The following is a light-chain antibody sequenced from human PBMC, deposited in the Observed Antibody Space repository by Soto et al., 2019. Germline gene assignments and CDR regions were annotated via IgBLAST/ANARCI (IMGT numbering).Light chain of an antibody. CDR1: QGITNR. V-gene: IGKV1-17*01. Sequence: DIQMTQSPSSVSASVGDRVTITCRASQGITNRLAWYQQKPGKAPKVLIYAASTLQSGVPSRFSGSGSGTEFALTISSLQPEDFATYYCLQHNSYPITFGQGTRLEIK. CDR2: AAS. J-gene: IGKJ5*01. CDR3: LQHNSYPIT.